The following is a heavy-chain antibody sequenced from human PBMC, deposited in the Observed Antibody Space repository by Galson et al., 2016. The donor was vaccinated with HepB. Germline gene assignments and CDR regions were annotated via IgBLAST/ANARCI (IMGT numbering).Heavy chain of an antibody. V-gene: IGHV3-30-3*01. D-gene: IGHD6-13*01. Sequence: SLRLSCAASGFSFSNSIMNWVRQAPGMGPEWVAGMSGDGYCKYYLDSVKGRFTISRDNSKKTLSLQMDSLRAEDTAVYYCAREGYSSRCAPAFDDWGQGTLVTVSS. J-gene: IGHJ4*02. CDR3: AREGYSSRCAPAFDD. CDR1: GFSFSNSI. CDR2: MSGDGYCK.